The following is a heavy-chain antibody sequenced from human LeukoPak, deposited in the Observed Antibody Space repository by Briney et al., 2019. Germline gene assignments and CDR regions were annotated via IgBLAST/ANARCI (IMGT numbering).Heavy chain of an antibody. V-gene: IGHV3-7*03. CDR3: ARGVDSLRYFDWFLYYFVY. J-gene: IGHJ4*02. CDR2: IKQDGSEK. CDR1: GFTFSSYW. D-gene: IGHD3-9*01. Sequence: GGSLRLSCAASGFTFSSYWMSWVRQAPGKGLEWVANIKQDGSEKYYVDSVKGRFTISRDNAKNSLYLQMNSLRAEDTAVYYCARGVDSLRYFDWFLYYFVYWGQGTLVTVSS.